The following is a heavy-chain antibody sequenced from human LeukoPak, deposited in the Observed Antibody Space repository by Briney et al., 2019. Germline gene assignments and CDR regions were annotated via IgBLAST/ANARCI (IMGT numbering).Heavy chain of an antibody. V-gene: IGHV3-23*01. J-gene: IGHJ4*02. CDR2: ISGSGGST. D-gene: IGHD3-22*01. CDR1: GFTFSSYA. CDR3: AKDSYYDSSGYPDY. Sequence: GGSLRLSCAASGFTFSSYAMSWVRQAPGKGLEWVSAISGSGGSTYYADSVKGRFTISRDNSKNTLYLQMNSLRAEDTVVYYCAKDSYYDSSGYPDYWGQGTLVTVSS.